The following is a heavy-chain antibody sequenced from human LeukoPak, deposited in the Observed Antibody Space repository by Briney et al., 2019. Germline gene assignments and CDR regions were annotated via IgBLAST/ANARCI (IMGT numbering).Heavy chain of an antibody. Sequence: ASVTVSCKASGYTFTSYGISWVRQAPGQGLEWMGWISAYNGNTNYAQKLQGRVTMTTDTSTSTAYMELRSLRSDDTAVYYCAIDYSKFIAVAAGYWGQGTLVTVSS. J-gene: IGHJ4*02. V-gene: IGHV1-18*01. CDR3: AIDYSKFIAVAAGY. D-gene: IGHD6-19*01. CDR1: GYTFTSYG. CDR2: ISAYNGNT.